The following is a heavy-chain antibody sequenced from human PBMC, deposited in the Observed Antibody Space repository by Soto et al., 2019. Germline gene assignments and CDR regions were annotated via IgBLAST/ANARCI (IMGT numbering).Heavy chain of an antibody. Sequence: EVHLVESGGGLVQTGGSLRLSCAISESSVSRDWMNWVRQAPGKGLEWVAHTNQDGSKKYYVDSVKGRFTISRDNAKKALYLQMNSLRAGDTAMYYCSGGVGDAFWGQGTLVPVSS. J-gene: IGHJ4*02. V-gene: IGHV3-7*01. CDR1: ESSVSRDW. CDR3: SGGVGDAF. CDR2: TNQDGSKK. D-gene: IGHD1-26*01.